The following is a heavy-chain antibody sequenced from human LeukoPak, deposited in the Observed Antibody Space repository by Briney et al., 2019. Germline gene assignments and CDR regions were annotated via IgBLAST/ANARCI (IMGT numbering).Heavy chain of an antibody. CDR1: GGXISSYY. CDR3: ARYSCPNGVCYYFDY. J-gene: IGHJ4*02. V-gene: IGHV4-59*01. Sequence: SETLSLTCSVSGGXISSYYCSWIRQPPGKGLEWLGYIYYSGSTNYNPSLKSRVTISVDTSKNQFSLKLSSVTAADTAVYYCARYSCPNGVCYYFDYWGQGTLVTVSS. CDR2: IYYSGST. D-gene: IGHD2-8*01.